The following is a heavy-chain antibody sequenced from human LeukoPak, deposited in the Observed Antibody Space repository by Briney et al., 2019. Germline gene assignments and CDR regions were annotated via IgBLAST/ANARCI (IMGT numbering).Heavy chain of an antibody. D-gene: IGHD3-22*01. CDR2: IRYDGSNK. CDR3: AKVGYYYDSSGYGHYYYYYMGV. Sequence: GGSLRLSCAASGFTFSSYGMHWVRQAPGKGLEWVAFIRYDGSNKYYADSVKGRFTISRDNSKNTLYLQMNSLRAEDTAVYYCAKVGYYYDSSGYGHYYYYYMGVWGKGTTVTISS. V-gene: IGHV3-30*02. CDR1: GFTFSSYG. J-gene: IGHJ6*03.